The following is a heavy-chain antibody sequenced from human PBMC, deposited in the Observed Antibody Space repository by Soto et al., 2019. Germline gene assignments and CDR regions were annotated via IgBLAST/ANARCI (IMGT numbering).Heavy chain of an antibody. J-gene: IGHJ4*02. CDR3: AKDLYYDSSSNLDY. CDR2: ISYDGRNK. D-gene: IGHD3-22*01. Sequence: PGGALRLSCAASGFTFSSYGMHWVRQAPGKGLEWVAVISYDGRNKYYADSVKGRFTISRDNSKNTLYLQTNSLRAEDTAVYYCAKDLYYDSSSNLDYWGQGTLVTVSS. CDR1: GFTFSSYG. V-gene: IGHV3-30*18.